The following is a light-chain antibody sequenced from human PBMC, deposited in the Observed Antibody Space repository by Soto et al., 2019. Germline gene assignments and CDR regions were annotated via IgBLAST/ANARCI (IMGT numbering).Light chain of an antibody. Sequence: DIQMTQSPSSLSASVGDRVTITCRASQSIRSYLNWYQQKPGKAPKLLIYAASSLQSGVPSRFSGSGAMTDFTLTISSLQPEDFATYYCQQSYSTPWTFGQETKVEIK. V-gene: IGKV1-39*01. CDR3: QQSYSTPWT. CDR2: AAS. J-gene: IGKJ1*01. CDR1: QSIRSY.